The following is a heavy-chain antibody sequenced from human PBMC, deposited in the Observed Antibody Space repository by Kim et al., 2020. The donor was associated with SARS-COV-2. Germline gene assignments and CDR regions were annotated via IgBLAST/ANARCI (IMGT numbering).Heavy chain of an antibody. Sequence: SETLSLTCTVSGGSISSYYWSWIRQPPGKGLEWIGYIYYSGSTNYNPSLKSRVTISVDTSKNQFSLKLSSVTAADTAVYYCARVGSSWYHFDYWGQGTLVTVSS. CDR3: ARVGSSWYHFDY. J-gene: IGHJ4*02. CDR1: GGSISSYY. V-gene: IGHV4-59*01. CDR2: IYYSGST. D-gene: IGHD6-13*01.